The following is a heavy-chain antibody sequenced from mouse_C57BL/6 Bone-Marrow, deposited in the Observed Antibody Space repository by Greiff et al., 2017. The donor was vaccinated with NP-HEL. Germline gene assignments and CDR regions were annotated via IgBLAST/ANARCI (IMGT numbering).Heavy chain of an antibody. D-gene: IGHD1-1*01. CDR2: ISYDGSN. CDR1: GYSITSGYY. CDR3: ARDLYGSSPYWYFDV. J-gene: IGHJ1*03. V-gene: IGHV3-6*01. Sequence: VQLQQSGPGLVKPSQSLSLTCSVTGYSITSGYYWNWIRQFPGNKLEWMGYISYDGSNNYNPSLKNRISITRDTSKNQFFLKLNSVTTEDTATYYCARDLYGSSPYWYFDVWGTGTTVTVSS.